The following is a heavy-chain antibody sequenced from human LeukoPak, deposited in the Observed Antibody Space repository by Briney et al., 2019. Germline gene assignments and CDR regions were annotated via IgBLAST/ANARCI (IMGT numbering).Heavy chain of an antibody. Sequence: ASVTVSFKVSGYTLTELSIHWVRQAPGKGLEWMGGIDPDDGETIYSPKFQGRVTMTEDTSTDTAHLVLSGLRSEDTAVYFCVAVSGSYTSLDCWGQGTPVTVSS. V-gene: IGHV1-24*01. CDR3: VAVSGSYTSLDC. J-gene: IGHJ4*02. CDR1: GYTLTELS. CDR2: IDPDDGET. D-gene: IGHD1-26*01.